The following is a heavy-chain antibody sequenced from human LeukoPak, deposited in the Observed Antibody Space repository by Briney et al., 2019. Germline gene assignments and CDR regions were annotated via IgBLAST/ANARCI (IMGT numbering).Heavy chain of an antibody. CDR2: IYWDDDK. CDR1: GFSLCTSGVG. Sequence: SGPTLVNPTQTLTLTCTFSGFSLCTSGVGVGWIRQPPGKALEWLALIYWDDDKRYSPSLKSRLTITKDTSKNQVVLTMTNMDPVDTASYYCARVGIAAAGDYWGQGTLVTVSS. J-gene: IGHJ4*02. D-gene: IGHD6-13*01. CDR3: ARVGIAAAGDY. V-gene: IGHV2-5*02.